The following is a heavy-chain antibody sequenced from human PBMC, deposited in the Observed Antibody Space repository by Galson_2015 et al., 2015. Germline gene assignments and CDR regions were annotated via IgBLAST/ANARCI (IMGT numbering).Heavy chain of an antibody. D-gene: IGHD3-3*01. Sequence: SVKVSCKASGYTFTSYAMHWVRQAPGQRLEWMGWINAGNGNTKYSQKFQGRVTITRDTSASTAYMELSSLRSEDTAVYYCARCDFWSGYTYYYYGMDVWGQGTTVTVSS. CDR2: INAGNGNT. CDR1: GYTFTSYA. CDR3: ARCDFWSGYTYYYYGMDV. J-gene: IGHJ6*02. V-gene: IGHV1-3*01.